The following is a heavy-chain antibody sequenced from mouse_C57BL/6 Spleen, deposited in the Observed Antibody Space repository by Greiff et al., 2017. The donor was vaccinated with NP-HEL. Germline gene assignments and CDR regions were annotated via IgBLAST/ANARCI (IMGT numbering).Heavy chain of an antibody. CDR2: ISSGSSTI. D-gene: IGHD1-1*01. CDR3: ARRELYYGSSYVGYFDV. J-gene: IGHJ1*03. Sequence: EVMLVESGGGLVKPGGSLKLSCAASGFTFSDYGMHWVRQAPEKGLEWVAYISSGSSTIYYADTVKGRFTISRDNAKNTLFLQMTSLRSEDTAVYYCARRELYYGSSYVGYFDVWGTGTTVTVSS. V-gene: IGHV5-17*01. CDR1: GFTFSDYG.